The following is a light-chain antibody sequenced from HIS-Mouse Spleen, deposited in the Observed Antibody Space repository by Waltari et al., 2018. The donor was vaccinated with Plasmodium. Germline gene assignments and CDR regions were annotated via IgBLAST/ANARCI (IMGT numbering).Light chain of an antibody. CDR3: QQYYSTLFT. V-gene: IGKV4-1*01. J-gene: IGKJ3*01. Sequence: PDSLAVSLGERATINCKSSQSVLYSSNNKNYLAWYQQKPGQPPKLLIYWASTRESGVPDRFSGSGSGTDFTLTISSLQAEDVAVYYCQQYYSTLFTFGPGTKVDIK. CDR2: WAS. CDR1: QSVLYSSNNKNY.